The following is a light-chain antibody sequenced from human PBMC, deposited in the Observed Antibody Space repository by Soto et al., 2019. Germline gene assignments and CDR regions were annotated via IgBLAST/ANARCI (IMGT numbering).Light chain of an antibody. Sequence: EVVMTQSPAILSLSPGERATLSCRASQSVNINLAWYQKKPGQAPRLLIYGSSARVTGVPDRFSGSGSGTEFTLTISSLQSEDCAVYYCQQYNTWPPWAFGQGTKVEIK. CDR2: GSS. CDR3: QQYNTWPPWA. CDR1: QSVNIN. J-gene: IGKJ1*01. V-gene: IGKV3-15*01.